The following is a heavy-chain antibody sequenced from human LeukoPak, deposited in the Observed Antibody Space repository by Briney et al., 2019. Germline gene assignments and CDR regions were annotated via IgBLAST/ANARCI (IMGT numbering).Heavy chain of an antibody. Sequence: PGGSLRLSCTASGFTFSSYGMHWVRQATGKGLEWVAYISYEGSNKKEADSVKGRFTISRDNSKNTLYLQMDSLRAEDTALYYCAREDTGRLDYWGQGTLVTVSS. CDR1: GFTFSSYG. CDR2: ISYEGSNK. D-gene: IGHD4-17*01. V-gene: IGHV3-30*02. J-gene: IGHJ4*02. CDR3: AREDTGRLDY.